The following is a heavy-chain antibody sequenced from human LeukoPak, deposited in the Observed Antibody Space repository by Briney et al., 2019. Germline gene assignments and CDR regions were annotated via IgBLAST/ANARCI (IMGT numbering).Heavy chain of an antibody. CDR2: ISKSGTYI. V-gene: IGHV3-21*01. J-gene: IGHJ4*02. Sequence: GGSLRLSCAASGFTFRDYTMNWVRQAPGKGLEWVSAISKSGTYIKYADSVKGRFTVSRDDAKNSLFLQMNSLRVEGTAVYYCAREVVIVVEPAANTVDYWGQGTRVTVSS. CDR1: GFTFRDYT. D-gene: IGHD2-2*01. CDR3: AREVVIVVEPAANTVDY.